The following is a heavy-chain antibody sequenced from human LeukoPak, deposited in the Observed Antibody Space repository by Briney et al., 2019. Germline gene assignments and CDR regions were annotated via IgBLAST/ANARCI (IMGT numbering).Heavy chain of an antibody. Sequence: SETLCLTCAVSGGSINSHYWSWIRQPPGKGLEWIGDIYYTGRNNYNPSLKSRVTISLDTSKNHLSLNLTSVLAADTAIYYCVRRDPGWNYFDYWGQGILVTVSS. D-gene: IGHD6-19*01. V-gene: IGHV4-59*08. J-gene: IGHJ4*02. CDR2: IYYTGRN. CDR1: GGSINSHY. CDR3: VRRDPGWNYFDY.